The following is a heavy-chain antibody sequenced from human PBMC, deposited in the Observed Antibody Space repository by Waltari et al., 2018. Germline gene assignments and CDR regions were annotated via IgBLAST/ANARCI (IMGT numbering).Heavy chain of an antibody. V-gene: IGHV4-38-2*02. CDR2: VSHSGST. J-gene: IGHJ3*02. Sequence: QVQLQQSGPGQVKPSETLSLTCPLSGGSLRRVYYSGWIRQPLGKGLEWIGSVSHSGSTYYNPSLKSRVTISIHMSKHQFSLELRSVTAADTAVYFCASDLGGTAVATDAFDIWGQGTMVIVSS. D-gene: IGHD6-19*01. CDR1: GGSLRRVYY. CDR3: ASDLGGTAVATDAFDI.